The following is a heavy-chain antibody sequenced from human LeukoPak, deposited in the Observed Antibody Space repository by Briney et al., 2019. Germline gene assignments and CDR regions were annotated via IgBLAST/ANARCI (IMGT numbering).Heavy chain of an antibody. CDR1: GFTFSSYA. Sequence: GGALRLSCAASGFTFSSYAMSWVPQGPGKGLERVSTISGSGGTTYYVDPVKGRFTISRDNSKNTLYLQMNSLRAEDTAIYYGAKESPHFDYWGQGTLVTVSS. J-gene: IGHJ4*02. CDR2: ISGSGGTT. V-gene: IGHV3-23*01. CDR3: AKESPHFDY.